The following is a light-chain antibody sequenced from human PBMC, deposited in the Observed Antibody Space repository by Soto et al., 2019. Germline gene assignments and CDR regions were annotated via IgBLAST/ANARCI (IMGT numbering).Light chain of an antibody. CDR3: QLRSDWPLFT. V-gene: IGKV3-11*01. J-gene: IGKJ3*01. CDR2: DAS. CDR1: QSVSSY. Sequence: EIVLTQSPATLSLSPGERATLSCRASQSVSSYLAWYQHKPGQAPRLLIYDASNRATGILARFSGSGSGTDFTLTISSLEPEDFAVYYCQLRSDWPLFTFGPGTKVEIK.